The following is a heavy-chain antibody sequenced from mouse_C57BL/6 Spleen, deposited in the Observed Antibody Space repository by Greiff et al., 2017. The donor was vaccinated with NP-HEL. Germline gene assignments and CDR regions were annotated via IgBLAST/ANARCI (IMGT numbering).Heavy chain of an antibody. CDR3: ARRPGIDV. CDR1: GYTFTDYY. Sequence: EVKLVESGPELVKPGASVKISCKASGYTFTDYYMNWVKQSHGKSLEWIGDINPNNGGTSYNQKFKGKATLTVDKSSSTAYMELRSLTSEDSAVYYCARRPGIDVWGTGTTVTVSS. J-gene: IGHJ1*03. CDR2: INPNNGGT. V-gene: IGHV1-26*01.